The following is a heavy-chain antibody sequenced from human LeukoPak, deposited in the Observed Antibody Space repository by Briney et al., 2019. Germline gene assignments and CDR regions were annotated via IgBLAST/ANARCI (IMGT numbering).Heavy chain of an antibody. CDR2: ISSSSSYI. Sequence: GGSLRLPCAASGFTFSSYSMNWVRQAPGKGLEWVSSISSSSSYIYYADSVKGRFTISRDNAKSSLYLQMNSLRAEDPAVYYCAREALRYFDFDAFDVWGQGTMVTVSS. V-gene: IGHV3-21*01. CDR3: AREALRYFDFDAFDV. CDR1: GFTFSSYS. J-gene: IGHJ3*01. D-gene: IGHD3-9*01.